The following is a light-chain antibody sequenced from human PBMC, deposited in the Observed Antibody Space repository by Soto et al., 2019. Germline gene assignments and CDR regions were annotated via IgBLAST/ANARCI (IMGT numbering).Light chain of an antibody. V-gene: IGKV3-20*01. CDR1: QSVSSSY. CDR3: QQSGTSPLT. Sequence: EIVLTQSPGTLSLSPGERVTLSCRASQSVSSSYLAWYQQKPGQAPRLLIYGASSRATGIPDRFSGSGSGTDFTLTISRLEPEDFAVFYCQQSGTSPLTFGGGTKVEIK. J-gene: IGKJ4*01. CDR2: GAS.